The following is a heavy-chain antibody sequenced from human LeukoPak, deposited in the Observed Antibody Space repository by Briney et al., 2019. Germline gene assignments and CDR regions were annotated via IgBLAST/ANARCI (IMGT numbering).Heavy chain of an antibody. CDR2: IQRDGSDK. D-gene: IGHD4-23*01. CDR1: GFTFSGYW. V-gene: IGHV3-7*03. J-gene: IGHJ4*02. Sequence: GGSLRLSCVASGFTFSGYWMSWVRQAPGKGLEWVAKIQRDGSDKEYVDSVKGRFGISRDNAKNSLFLQMNSLRAEDTAIYFCAKYDSGYSLDYWGQGTLVIVSS. CDR3: AKYDSGYSLDY.